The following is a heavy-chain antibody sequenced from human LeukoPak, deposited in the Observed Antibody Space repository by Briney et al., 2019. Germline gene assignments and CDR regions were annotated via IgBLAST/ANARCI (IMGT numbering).Heavy chain of an antibody. V-gene: IGHV4-59*12. CDR3: AREDRYGSGTNGY. CDR2: IYYSGST. CDR1: GGSISSYY. Sequence: SETLSLTCTVSGGSISSYYWSWIRQPPGKGLEWIGYIYYSGSTNYNPSLKSRVTISVDTSKNQFSLKLSSVTAADTAVYYCAREDRYGSGTNGYWGQGTLVTVSS. D-gene: IGHD3-10*01. J-gene: IGHJ4*02.